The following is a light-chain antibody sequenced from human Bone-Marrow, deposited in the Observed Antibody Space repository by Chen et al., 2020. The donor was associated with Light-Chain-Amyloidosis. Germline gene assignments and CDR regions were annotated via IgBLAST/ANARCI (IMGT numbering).Light chain of an antibody. Sequence: QSALTQPASVSGSPGQSITISCTGTSSDVGGYNLVSWYQQYPGKAPKLMIYEVSNRPSGVSNRFSGSKSGNTASLTISGLQAEDEADYYCSSFTSSSSYVFGPGTKVTVL. V-gene: IGLV2-14*01. CDR3: SSFTSSSSYV. CDR2: EVS. J-gene: IGLJ1*01. CDR1: SSDVGGYNL.